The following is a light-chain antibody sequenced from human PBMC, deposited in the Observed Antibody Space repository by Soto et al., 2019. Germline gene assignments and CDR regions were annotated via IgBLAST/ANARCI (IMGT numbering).Light chain of an antibody. J-gene: IGKJ2*01. CDR2: KTS. CDR1: QTTTHW. V-gene: IGKV1-5*03. CDR3: QQYSSYSYT. Sequence: DIQMTQSPSTLSASVGDRVTITCRASQTTTHWLAWYQQKPGKAPKLLIYKTSSLESGFPSRFSGSGSGTEFTLTISSLQPDDFASYYCQQYSSYSYTFGQGTKLEI.